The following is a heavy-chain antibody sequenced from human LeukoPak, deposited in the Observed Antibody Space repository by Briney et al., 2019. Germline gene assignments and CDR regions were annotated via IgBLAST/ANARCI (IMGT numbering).Heavy chain of an antibody. CDR3: AXXXXXXXXCYSRVDYYYMDV. CDR2: INPSGGST. CDR1: GYTFTSYY. V-gene: IGHV1-46*01. Sequence: ASVKVSCKASGYTFTSYYMHWVRQAPGQGLEWMGIINPSGGSTSYAQKFQGRVTMTRDMSTSTVYMELSSLRSEDTAVYYCAXXXXXXXXCYSRVDYYYMDVWGKGTTVTVSS. D-gene: IGHD2-2*02. J-gene: IGHJ6*03.